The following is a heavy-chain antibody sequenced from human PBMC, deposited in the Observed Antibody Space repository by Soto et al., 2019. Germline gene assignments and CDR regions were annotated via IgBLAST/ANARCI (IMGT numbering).Heavy chain of an antibody. CDR2: INPSGGST. D-gene: IGHD6-19*01. V-gene: IGHV1-46*01. CDR1: GYTFTSYY. J-gene: IGHJ6*02. CDR3: ARDLAVAGTRYYGMDV. Sequence: ASVKVSCKASGYTFTSYYMHWVRQAPGQGLEWMGIINPSGGSTSYAQKFQGRVTMTRDTSTSTVYMELSSLRSEDTAVYYCARDLAVAGTRYYGMDVWGQGTTVTVS.